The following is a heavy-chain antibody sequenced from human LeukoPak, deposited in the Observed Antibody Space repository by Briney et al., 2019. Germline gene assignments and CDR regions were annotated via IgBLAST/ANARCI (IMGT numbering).Heavy chain of an antibody. J-gene: IGHJ4*02. CDR3: ARDYWWNYDY. V-gene: IGHV3-30-3*01. D-gene: IGHD1-7*01. CDR1: GFTFSDYA. Sequence: GGSLRLSCAASGFTFSDYAMHWVRQAPGKGLEWVAVISKDGSDKYYPGSVRGRFTTSRDNSKNTIYLQMDSLRAEDTAIYYCARDYWWNYDYWGQGTLVTVSS. CDR2: ISKDGSDK.